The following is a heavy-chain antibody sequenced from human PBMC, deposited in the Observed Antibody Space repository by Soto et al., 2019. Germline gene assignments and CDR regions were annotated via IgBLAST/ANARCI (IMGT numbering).Heavy chain of an antibody. CDR1: GFTFTNYL. D-gene: IGHD2-2*01. Sequence: GSLSLSCAASGFTFTNYLMTWVRQAPGKGLEWVSSIDKSGGDTYYADSVKGRFTISRDNSKNTLYLQMNGLRAEDTALYYCAKDTYSSSWYFWGQGTLVTVSS. CDR3: AKDTYSSSWYF. CDR2: IDKSGGDT. J-gene: IGHJ4*02. V-gene: IGHV3-23*05.